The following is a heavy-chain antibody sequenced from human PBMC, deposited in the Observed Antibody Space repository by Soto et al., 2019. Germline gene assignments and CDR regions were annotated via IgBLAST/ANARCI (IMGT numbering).Heavy chain of an antibody. Sequence: SLRLSCAASGFTFSSYGMHWVRQAPGKGLEWVAVISYDGSNKYYADSVKGRFTISRDNSKNTLYLQMNSLRAEDTAVYYCAKGEAYYDILTGYYEIDYWGQG. J-gene: IGHJ4*02. V-gene: IGHV3-30*18. CDR2: ISYDGSNK. CDR1: GFTFSSYG. CDR3: AKGEAYYDILTGYYEIDY. D-gene: IGHD3-9*01.